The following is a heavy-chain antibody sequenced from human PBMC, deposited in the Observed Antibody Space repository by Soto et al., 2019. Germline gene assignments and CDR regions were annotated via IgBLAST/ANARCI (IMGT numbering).Heavy chain of an antibody. CDR3: AREALGGPAENIAAQDYFDY. V-gene: IGHV3-7*01. CDR1: GFTFSSYW. D-gene: IGHD6-6*01. J-gene: IGHJ4*02. CDR2: IKQDGSEK. Sequence: EVQLVESGGGLVQPGGSLRLSCAASGFTFSSYWMSWVRQAPGKGLEWVANIKQDGSEKYYVDSMKSRFTISRDNAKNSLYLQMNSLRAEDTAVYYCAREALGGPAENIAAQDYFDYWGQGTLVTVSS.